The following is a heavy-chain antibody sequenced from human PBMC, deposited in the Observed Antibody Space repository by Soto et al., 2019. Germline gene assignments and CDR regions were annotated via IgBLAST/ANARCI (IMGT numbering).Heavy chain of an antibody. CDR2: IRQDGNEK. CDR3: ARDPPRRYFDWLAPDAFDI. J-gene: IGHJ3*02. CDR1: AFTFSNYW. Sequence: LGGSLRLSCAASAFTFSNYWMSWVRQAPGKGLEWVANIRQDGNEKYYVDSVKGRFTISRDNAKSSLYLHMDSLRAEDTAVYYCARDPPRRYFDWLAPDAFDIWGQGTIVTVS. V-gene: IGHV3-7*01. D-gene: IGHD3-9*01.